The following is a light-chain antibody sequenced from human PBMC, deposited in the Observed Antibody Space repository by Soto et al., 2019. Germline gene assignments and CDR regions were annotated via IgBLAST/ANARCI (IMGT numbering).Light chain of an antibody. CDR1: QSVSSSY. Sequence: EIVLTQSPGTLSLSPGERATLSCRASQSVSSSYLAWYQQKPGQAPRLLIYGASSRATGIPDRFSGSGSGTDFTLTISRLEPEDFAVYYCQQTYTTRAYTFGPGTKLEIK. CDR2: GAS. CDR3: QQTYTTRAYT. V-gene: IGKV3-20*01. J-gene: IGKJ2*01.